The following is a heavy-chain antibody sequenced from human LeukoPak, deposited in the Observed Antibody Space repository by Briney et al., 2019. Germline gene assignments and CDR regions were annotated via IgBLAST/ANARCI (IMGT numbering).Heavy chain of an antibody. J-gene: IGHJ4*02. CDR1: GFTFSSYS. Sequence: PGGSLRLSCAASGFTFSSYSMNWVRQAPGKGLEWVSSISSTSSDIYYADSVKGRFTISRDNAKNSLYLQMNRLRAEDTAVYYCAREMKDNSGLEAYFDYWGQGTLVTVSS. D-gene: IGHD6-19*01. CDR3: AREMKDNSGLEAYFDY. CDR2: ISSTSSDI. V-gene: IGHV3-21*01.